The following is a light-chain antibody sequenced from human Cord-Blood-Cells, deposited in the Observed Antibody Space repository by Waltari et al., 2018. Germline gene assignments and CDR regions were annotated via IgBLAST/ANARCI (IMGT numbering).Light chain of an antibody. V-gene: IGKV1-5*01. CDR3: QQYNSYGT. Sequence: DIQMTQSPSTLFASVGDRVTITCRASQSISSWLAWYQQKPGKAPKLLIYDASSLESGVPSRFSGSGSGTEFTLTISSLQPDDFATYYCQQYNSYGTFGQGTKVEIK. J-gene: IGKJ1*01. CDR2: DAS. CDR1: QSISSW.